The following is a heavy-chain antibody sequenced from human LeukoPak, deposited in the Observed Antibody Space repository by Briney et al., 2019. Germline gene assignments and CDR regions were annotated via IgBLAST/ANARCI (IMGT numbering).Heavy chain of an antibody. CDR2: LIPIFGIA. J-gene: IGHJ4*02. Sequence: GSSVKVSCKASGDSFSSNAISWVRQAPGQGLEWMGGLIPIFGIANYAQKLQGRVTMTTDTSTSTAYMELRSLRSDDTAVYYCARDLDIVVVPAASLFDYWGQGTLVTVSS. D-gene: IGHD2-2*01. CDR1: GDSFSSNA. CDR3: ARDLDIVVVPAASLFDY. V-gene: IGHV1-69*17.